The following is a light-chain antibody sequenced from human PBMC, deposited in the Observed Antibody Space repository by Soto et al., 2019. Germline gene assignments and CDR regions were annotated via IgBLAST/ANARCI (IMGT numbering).Light chain of an antibody. Sequence: EIVLTQSPGTLSLSPGERATLSCRASQSVSSSYLAWYQQKPGQAPRLLIYGASSRATGIPDRFSGSGSGTDFTLTISRLEPEDFAVYYCQQYGSSPFYTVGQGTKLEIK. CDR1: QSVSSSY. V-gene: IGKV3-20*01. CDR2: GAS. CDR3: QQYGSSPFYT. J-gene: IGKJ2*01.